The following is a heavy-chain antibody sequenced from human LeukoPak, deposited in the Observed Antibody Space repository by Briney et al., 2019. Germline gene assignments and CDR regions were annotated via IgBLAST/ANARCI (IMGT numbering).Heavy chain of an antibody. D-gene: IGHD3-3*01. CDR1: GYSFTSYW. V-gene: IGHV5-51*01. CDR3: ARSRESDYDFWNGHHYYYDMDV. CDR2: IYPGDSDT. J-gene: IGHJ6*03. Sequence: GESLKISCKGSGYSFTSYWIGWVRQMPGKGLEWMGIIYPGDSDTRYSPSFQGQVTISADKSISTAYLQWSSLKASDTAMYYCARSRESDYDFWNGHHYYYDMDVWGKGTTVTVSS.